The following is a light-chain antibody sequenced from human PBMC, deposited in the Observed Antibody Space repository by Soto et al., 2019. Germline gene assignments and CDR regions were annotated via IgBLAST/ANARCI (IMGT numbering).Light chain of an antibody. CDR2: EVS. J-gene: IGLJ1*01. CDR1: NIDVDAYKY. V-gene: IGLV2-14*01. CDR3: STYTDKTYI. Sequence: QSFLTHPASVTRTPGQSITISFTTSNIDVDAYKYISWYRQHPGEAPKIIIYEVSNRPSGISNSFSGSKSGNTTYLTISGLQTEDEAEYFCSTYTDKTYIFGSWNKVTVL.